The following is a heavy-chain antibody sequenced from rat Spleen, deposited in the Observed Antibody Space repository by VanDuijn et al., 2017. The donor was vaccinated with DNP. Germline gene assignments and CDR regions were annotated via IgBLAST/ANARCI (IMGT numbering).Heavy chain of an antibody. CDR1: GFIFRIYD. J-gene: IGHJ2*01. V-gene: IGHV5-7*01. Sequence: EVQLVESGGGGVQPGRAMKLSCAASGFIFRIYDMAWVRQAPKKGLEWVSTIIYDGSSIYYRDSVKDRFTISRDNAKSTLYLKMDSLNSEDTATYYCARPDYWGQGVMVIVSS. CDR2: IIYDGSSI. CDR3: ARPDY.